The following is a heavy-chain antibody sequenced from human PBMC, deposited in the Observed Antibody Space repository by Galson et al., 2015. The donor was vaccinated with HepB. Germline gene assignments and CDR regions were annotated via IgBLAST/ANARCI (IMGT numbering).Heavy chain of an antibody. CDR2: IGTAGDT. Sequence: SLRLSCAASGFTFSSYDMHWVRQATGKGLEWVSAIGTAGDTYYPGSVKGRFTISRENAKNSLYLQMNSLRAGDTAVYYCARSVGAYYYDSSSYYWYFDLWGRGTLVTVSS. CDR3: ARSVGAYYYDSSSYYWYFDL. V-gene: IGHV3-13*04. D-gene: IGHD3-22*01. J-gene: IGHJ2*01. CDR1: GFTFSSYD.